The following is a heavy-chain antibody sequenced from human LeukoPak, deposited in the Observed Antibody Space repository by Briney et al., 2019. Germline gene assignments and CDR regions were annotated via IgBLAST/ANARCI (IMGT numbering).Heavy chain of an antibody. V-gene: IGHV3-23*01. CDR1: GFTFSSYA. CDR2: ISGSGGST. J-gene: IGHJ4*02. D-gene: IGHD6-6*01. Sequence: PGGSLRLSCADSGFTFSSYAMSWVRQAPGKGLEWVSAISGSGGSTYYADSVKGRLTISRDNSKNTLYLQMNSLRAEDTAVYYCARGDPASIAARPFDYWGQGTLVTVSS. CDR3: ARGDPASIAARPFDY.